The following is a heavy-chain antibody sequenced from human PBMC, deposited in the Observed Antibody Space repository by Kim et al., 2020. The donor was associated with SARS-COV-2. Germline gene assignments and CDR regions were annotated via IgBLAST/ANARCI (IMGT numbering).Heavy chain of an antibody. V-gene: IGHV3-7*01. D-gene: IGHD5-18*01. J-gene: IGHJ4*02. CDR2: IKEDGTVR. CDR3: ARDRRYAVDY. Sequence: GGSLRLSCVASGFTFSTNGMSWARQAPGKGLEWVAKIKEDGTVRYYGNSVEGRFTISRDNAKNSLYLEMHSLSAEDTAVYYCARDRRYAVDYWCQGTLVTVSS. CDR1: GFTFSTNG.